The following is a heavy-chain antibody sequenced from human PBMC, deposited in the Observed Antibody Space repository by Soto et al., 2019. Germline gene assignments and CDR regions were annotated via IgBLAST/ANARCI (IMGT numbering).Heavy chain of an antibody. CDR3: ARDPGYSSSSAYNWFDP. CDR2: IIPIFGTA. D-gene: IGHD6-6*01. Sequence: GASVKVSCKASGRTFSSCAISWVRQAPGQGLEWMGGIIPIFGTANYAQKFQGRVTITADESTSTAYMELSSLRSEDTAVYYCARDPGYSSSSAYNWFDPWGQGTLVTVSS. V-gene: IGHV1-69*13. CDR1: GRTFSSCA. J-gene: IGHJ5*02.